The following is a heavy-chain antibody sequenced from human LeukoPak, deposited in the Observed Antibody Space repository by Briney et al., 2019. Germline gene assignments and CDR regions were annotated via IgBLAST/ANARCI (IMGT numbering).Heavy chain of an antibody. CDR2: IIPIFGTA. V-gene: IGHV1-69*05. J-gene: IGHJ4*02. D-gene: IGHD2-15*01. Sequence: GASVKVSCKASGGTFSNYTISWVRQAPGQGLEWMGGIIPIFGTANYAQKFQGRVTITTDESTSTAYMELNSLRSEDTAVYYCARIFGTEGYCSGGSCYSADYWGQGTLVTVSS. CDR1: GGTFSNYT. CDR3: ARIFGTEGYCSGGSCYSADY.